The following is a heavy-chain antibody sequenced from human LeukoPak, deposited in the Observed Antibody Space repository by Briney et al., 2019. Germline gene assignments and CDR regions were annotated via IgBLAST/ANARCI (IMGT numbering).Heavy chain of an antibody. Sequence: SETLSLTCTVSGGSISSYYWSWIRQPPGKGLEWIGEINHSGSTNYNPSLKSRVTIPVDTSKNQFSLKLSSVTAADTAVYYCARVPKYYYDSSGYPDAFDIWGQGTMVTVSS. CDR1: GGSISSYY. CDR2: INHSGST. J-gene: IGHJ3*02. D-gene: IGHD3-22*01. CDR3: ARVPKYYYDSSGYPDAFDI. V-gene: IGHV4-34*01.